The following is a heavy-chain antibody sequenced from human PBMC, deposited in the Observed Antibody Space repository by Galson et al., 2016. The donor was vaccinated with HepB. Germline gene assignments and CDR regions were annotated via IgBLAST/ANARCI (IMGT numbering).Heavy chain of an antibody. CDR2: IFHTGST. J-gene: IGHJ5*02. CDR3: ERQEYSYLTNWFAP. V-gene: IGHV4-59*01. Sequence: SETLSLTCTVSGYSINTYYWSWIRQPPGKGLEWIVLIFHTGSTNYNRSLKSRVTISLDTSKNQSSLKLNSVTAAATAVYYCERQEYSYLTNWFAPWGQGTLVIVSS. D-gene: IGHD5-18*01. CDR1: GYSINTYY.